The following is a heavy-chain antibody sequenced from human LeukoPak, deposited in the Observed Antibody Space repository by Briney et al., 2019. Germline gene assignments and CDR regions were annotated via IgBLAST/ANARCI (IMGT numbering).Heavy chain of an antibody. CDR3: ARDPGGGSSWHAAFDY. J-gene: IGHJ4*02. CDR2: IIPIFGTA. CDR1: GGTFSSYA. Sequence: ASVKVSCKASGGTFSSYAISWVRQAPRQGLEWMGGIIPIFGTANYAQKFQGRVTITADESTSTAYMELSSLRSEDTAVYYCARDPGGGSSWHAAFDYWGQGTLVTVSS. D-gene: IGHD6-13*01. V-gene: IGHV1-69*13.